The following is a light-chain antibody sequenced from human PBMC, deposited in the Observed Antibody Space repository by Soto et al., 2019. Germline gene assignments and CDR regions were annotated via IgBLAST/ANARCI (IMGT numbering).Light chain of an antibody. J-gene: IGLJ1*01. V-gene: IGLV2-14*01. CDR1: SNDVGGYNY. CDR3: SSYVTSSTFSYV. Sequence: QSVLTQPASVSGSPGQAITISCTGTSNDVGGYNYVSWYQQHPGKAPKLMIYDVSNRPSGVSNRFSGSKSGNTASLTISGLQTEDEADYYCSSYVTSSTFSYVFGTGTKLTVL. CDR2: DVS.